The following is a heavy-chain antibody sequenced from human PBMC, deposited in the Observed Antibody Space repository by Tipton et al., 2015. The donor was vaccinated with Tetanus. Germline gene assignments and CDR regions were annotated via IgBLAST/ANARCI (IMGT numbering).Heavy chain of an antibody. Sequence: LRLSCAVSGGSFSGTYWSWVRQPPGKGLEWIGEINHRGGTTYNPSLKSRVTISGDTSKNHFSLNLASVTAADTAVYFCARANFDSSKKGPFDSWGQGIPVIVSA. CDR1: GGSFSGTY. V-gene: IGHV4-34*01. J-gene: IGHJ4*02. CDR3: ARANFDSSKKGPFDS. D-gene: IGHD3-3*01. CDR2: INHRGGT.